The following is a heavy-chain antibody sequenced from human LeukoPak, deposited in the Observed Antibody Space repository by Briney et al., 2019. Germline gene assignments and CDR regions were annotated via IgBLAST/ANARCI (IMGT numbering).Heavy chain of an antibody. CDR2: IYSSGST. CDR3: ARVAVTGYNWFDP. D-gene: IGHD2-21*02. Sequence: SETLSLTCTVSAGSISSYYWSWIRQPAGKGLEWIGRIYSSGSTNYNPSFQSRVTMSLDTSKSQFSLKLSSVTAADTAVYYCARVAVTGYNWFDPWGQGTLVTVSS. V-gene: IGHV4-4*07. J-gene: IGHJ5*02. CDR1: AGSISSYY.